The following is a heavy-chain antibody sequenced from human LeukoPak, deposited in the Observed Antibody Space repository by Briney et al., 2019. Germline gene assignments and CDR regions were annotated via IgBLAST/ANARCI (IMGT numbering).Heavy chain of an antibody. CDR1: GFTFSSYS. J-gene: IGHJ2*01. V-gene: IGHV3-21*01. Sequence: GGSLRLSCAASGFTFSSYSMNWVRQAPGKGLEWASSISSSSSYIYYADSVRGRFTISRDNAKNSLYLQMNSLRAEDTAVYYCARGGDGYNFWYLDLWGRGTLVTVSS. D-gene: IGHD5-24*01. CDR3: ARGGDGYNFWYLDL. CDR2: ISSSSSYI.